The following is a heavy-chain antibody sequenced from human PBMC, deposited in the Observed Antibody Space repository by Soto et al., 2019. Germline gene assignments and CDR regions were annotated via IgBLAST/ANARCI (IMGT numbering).Heavy chain of an antibody. J-gene: IGHJ5*02. Sequence: LSLTCAVYGGSFSGYYWSWIRQPPGKGLEWIGEINHSGSTNYNPSLKSRVTISVDTSKNQFSLKLSSVTAADTAVYYCARGGRFLEWLHKYNWFDPWGQGTLVTVSS. V-gene: IGHV4-34*01. CDR2: INHSGST. D-gene: IGHD3-3*01. CDR3: ARGGRFLEWLHKYNWFDP. CDR1: GGSFSGYY.